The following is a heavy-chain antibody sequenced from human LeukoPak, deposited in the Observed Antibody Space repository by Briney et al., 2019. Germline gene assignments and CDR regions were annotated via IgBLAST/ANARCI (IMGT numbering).Heavy chain of an antibody. V-gene: IGHV4-59*01. CDR2: ILYNGST. CDR1: GGSISSYY. CDR3: ARDSSWYGFDY. Sequence: SETLSLTCTVSGGSISSYYWSWVRQAPGKRLEWVGSILYNGSTNYNPSLESRVTISVDPSKNQFSLKLSSVTAADTAVYYCARDSSWYGFDYWGQGTLVTVSS. J-gene: IGHJ4*02. D-gene: IGHD6-13*01.